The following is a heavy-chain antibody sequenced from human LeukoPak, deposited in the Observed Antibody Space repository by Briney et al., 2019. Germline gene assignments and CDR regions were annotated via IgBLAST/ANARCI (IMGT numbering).Heavy chain of an antibody. CDR2: ISSSSSYI. Sequence: GGSLRLSCAASGFTFSSYSMNWVRQAPGKGLEWVSSISSSSSYIYYADSVKGRFTISRDNAKNSLYLQMNSLRAEDTAVYYCARAPPRDGYSYGYFDYWGQGTLVTVSS. V-gene: IGHV3-21*01. CDR3: ARAPPRDGYSYGYFDY. J-gene: IGHJ4*02. D-gene: IGHD5-24*01. CDR1: GFTFSSYS.